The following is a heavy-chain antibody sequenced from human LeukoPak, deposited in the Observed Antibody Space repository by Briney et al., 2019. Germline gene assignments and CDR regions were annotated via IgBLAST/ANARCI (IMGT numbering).Heavy chain of an antibody. CDR2: IYYSGST. Sequence: PSETLSLTCAVSGGSISSNSYYWGWIRQPPGKGLEWIGSIYYSGSTYYNLSLKSRVTISVDTSKNQFSLKLSSVTAADTAVYYCARPVPSRLGWFDPWGQGTLVTVSS. CDR1: GGSISSNSYY. J-gene: IGHJ5*02. CDR3: ARPVPSRLGWFDP. D-gene: IGHD1-1*01. V-gene: IGHV4-39*01.